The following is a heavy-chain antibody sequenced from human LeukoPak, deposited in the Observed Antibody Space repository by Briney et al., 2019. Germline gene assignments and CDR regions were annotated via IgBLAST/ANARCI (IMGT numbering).Heavy chain of an antibody. J-gene: IGHJ6*02. CDR3: AKNQTGYCSSTSCFYYYGMDV. CDR1: GFTFSSYA. D-gene: IGHD2-2*03. Sequence: GGSLRLSCAASGFTFSSYAMNWVRQAPGKGLEWVSDISGSGGSTYHADSVKGRFTISRDNSKNTLYLQMNSLRAEDTAVYYCAKNQTGYCSSTSCFYYYGMDVWGQGTTVTVSS. CDR2: ISGSGGST. V-gene: IGHV3-23*01.